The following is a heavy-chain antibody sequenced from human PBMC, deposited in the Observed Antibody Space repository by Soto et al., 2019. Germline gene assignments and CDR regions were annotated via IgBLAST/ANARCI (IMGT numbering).Heavy chain of an antibody. V-gene: IGHV4-59*12. D-gene: IGHD3-10*01. Sequence: PSETLSLTCTVSGGSISGYSWTWVRQPPGKGLEWIGDIYYSGSTNYNPSLKSRVTISVDTSKNQFSLKLSSVTAADTAVYYCARRKDYYGSGSLYNWFDPWGQGTLVTVSS. CDR1: GGSISGYS. CDR3: ARRKDYYGSGSLYNWFDP. CDR2: IYYSGST. J-gene: IGHJ5*02.